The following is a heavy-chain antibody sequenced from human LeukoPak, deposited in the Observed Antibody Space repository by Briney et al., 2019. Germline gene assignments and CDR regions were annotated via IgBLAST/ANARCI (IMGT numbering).Heavy chain of an antibody. J-gene: IGHJ4*02. CDR3: ARGGGSSSGLFDY. Sequence: SETLSLTCTVSGGSISGYYWSWIRQPPGKGLEWVGYIYYSGSTNYNPSLKSRVTISVDTSKNQFSLKLSSVTAVDTAVYYCARGGGSSSGLFDYWGQGTLVTVSS. V-gene: IGHV4-59*01. CDR2: IYYSGST. CDR1: GGSISGYY. D-gene: IGHD6-6*01.